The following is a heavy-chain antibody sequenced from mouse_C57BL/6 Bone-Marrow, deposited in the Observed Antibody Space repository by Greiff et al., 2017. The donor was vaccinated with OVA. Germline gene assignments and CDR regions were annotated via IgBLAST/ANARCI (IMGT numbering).Heavy chain of an antibody. Sequence: VQGVESGAELVKPGASVKLSCKASGYTFTEYTIHWVKQRSGQGLEWIGWFYPGSGSIKYNEKFKDKATLTADKSSSTVYMELSRLTSEDSAVYFCARHEEDAHYFDYWGQGTTLTVSS. CDR1: GYTFTEYT. J-gene: IGHJ2*01. CDR3: ARHEEDAHYFDY. V-gene: IGHV1-62-2*01. CDR2: FYPGSGSI.